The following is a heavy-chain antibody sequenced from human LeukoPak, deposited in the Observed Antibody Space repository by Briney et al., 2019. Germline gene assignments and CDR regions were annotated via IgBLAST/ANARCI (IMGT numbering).Heavy chain of an antibody. Sequence: SETLSLTCVVYGGSFSGYFWSWIRQPPGKGLEWIGEITPSGSTNYNPSLKSRVSISIDTSKKKLSLRLASVTAADSAVYYCASSFYYDSRDYWGQGTLVTVSS. J-gene: IGHJ4*02. CDR1: GGSFSGYF. V-gene: IGHV4-34*01. CDR3: ASSFYYDSRDY. D-gene: IGHD3-22*01. CDR2: ITPSGST.